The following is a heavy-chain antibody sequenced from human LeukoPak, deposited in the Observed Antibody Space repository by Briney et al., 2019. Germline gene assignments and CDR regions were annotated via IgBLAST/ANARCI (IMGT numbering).Heavy chain of an antibody. J-gene: IGHJ3*02. D-gene: IGHD5-18*01. V-gene: IGHV4-59*01. Sequence: SETLSLTCTVSGGSISNYYWSWIRQPPGKGLEWIGCIYYSGSTNYNPSLKSRVTLSVDTSKNQFSLKVSSVTAADTAVYYCASVDTTMGDAFDIWGQGTMVTVSS. CDR1: GGSISNYY. CDR2: IYYSGST. CDR3: ASVDTTMGDAFDI.